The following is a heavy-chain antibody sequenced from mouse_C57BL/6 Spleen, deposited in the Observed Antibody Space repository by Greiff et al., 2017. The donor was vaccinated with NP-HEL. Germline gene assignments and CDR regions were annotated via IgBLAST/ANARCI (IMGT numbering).Heavy chain of an antibody. CDR3: AKSYGSSYNYAMDY. Sequence: VQLQQSGPGLVQPSQSLSITCTVSGFSLTSYGVHWVRQPPGKGLEWLGVIWSGGSTDYNAAFISRLSISKDNSKSQVFFKMNSLQADDTAIYYCAKSYGSSYNYAMDYWGQGTSVTVSS. V-gene: IGHV2-4*01. CDR2: IWSGGST. D-gene: IGHD1-1*01. CDR1: GFSLTSYG. J-gene: IGHJ4*01.